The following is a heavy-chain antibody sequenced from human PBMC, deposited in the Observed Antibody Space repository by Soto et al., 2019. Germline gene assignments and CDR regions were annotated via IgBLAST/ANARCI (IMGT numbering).Heavy chain of an antibody. Sequence: PSETLSLTCSVSGDSISTTGFYWSWIRQHPGKALEWIGYIHYTGSTSYNPSLKSRLAISLDASKNQFSLSLSSVTSADTAVYYCARDHRSLGDYYGIDVWGQGTTVT. CDR2: IHYTGST. V-gene: IGHV4-31*03. D-gene: IGHD3-10*01. J-gene: IGHJ6*02. CDR1: GDSISTTGFY. CDR3: ARDHRSLGDYYGIDV.